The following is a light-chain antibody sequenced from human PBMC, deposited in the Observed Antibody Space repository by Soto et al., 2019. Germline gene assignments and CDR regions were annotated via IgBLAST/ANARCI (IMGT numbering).Light chain of an antibody. CDR2: NNN. J-gene: IGLJ3*02. Sequence: QSVLTQPPSASGTPGQRVTISCSGSSSNIGSSYVYWYQQLPGTAPKLLICNNNQRPSGVPDRFSGSKSGTSASLAIIGLRSEDESDYYCAAWDVSLSGWVFGGGTKVTV. CDR3: AAWDVSLSGWV. CDR1: SSNIGSSY. V-gene: IGLV1-47*02.